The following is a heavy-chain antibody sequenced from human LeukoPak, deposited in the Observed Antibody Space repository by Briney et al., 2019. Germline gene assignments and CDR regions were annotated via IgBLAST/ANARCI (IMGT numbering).Heavy chain of an antibody. D-gene: IGHD2-2*01. Sequence: GGSLRLSCAASGFTFSDHYMDWVRQAPGKGLEWGGRTRNKANSYTTEYAASVKGRFTISRDDSKNSLYLQMNSLKTEDTAVYYCARSFCSSTSCPKYFQHWGQGTLVTVSS. CDR1: GFTFSDHY. V-gene: IGHV3-72*01. CDR2: TRNKANSYTT. CDR3: ARSFCSSTSCPKYFQH. J-gene: IGHJ1*01.